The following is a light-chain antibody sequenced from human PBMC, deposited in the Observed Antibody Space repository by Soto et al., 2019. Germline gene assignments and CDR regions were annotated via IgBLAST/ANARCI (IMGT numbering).Light chain of an antibody. Sequence: EIVLTQSPGTLSLSPGERATISCRASQSVSSSYLAWYQQKPGQAPRLLIYGASSRATGIPDRFSGSWSGTDFTLTISRLEPEDFAAYYCQKYGSKFTFGPGTKVDNK. CDR2: GAS. J-gene: IGKJ3*01. CDR1: QSVSSSY. V-gene: IGKV3-20*01. CDR3: QKYGSKFT.